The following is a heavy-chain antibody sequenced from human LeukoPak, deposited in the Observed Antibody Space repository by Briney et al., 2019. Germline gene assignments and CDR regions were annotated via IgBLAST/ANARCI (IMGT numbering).Heavy chain of an antibody. Sequence: PSETLSLTCTVSGGSISSSSYYWGWIRRPPGKGLEWIGSIYYSGSTYYNPSLKSRVTISVDTSKNQFSLKLSSVTAADTAVYYCARVPLLWFGELPTAFDPWGQGTLVTVSS. D-gene: IGHD3-10*01. V-gene: IGHV4-39*07. CDR3: ARVPLLWFGELPTAFDP. CDR2: IYYSGST. J-gene: IGHJ5*02. CDR1: GGSISSSSYY.